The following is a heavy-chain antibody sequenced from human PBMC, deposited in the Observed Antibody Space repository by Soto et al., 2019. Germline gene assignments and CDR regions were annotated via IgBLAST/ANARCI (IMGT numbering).Heavy chain of an antibody. J-gene: IGHJ6*02. CDR1: GDSVSSNSAA. Sequence: KTLSLTCAISGDSVSSNSAAWNCIRQSPSRGLEWLGMTYYRSKLYNDYAVSVKSRITINPDTSKNQFSLQLNSVTPEDTAVYYCARGKAAAGTNYYYYGMDVWGQGTTVTVSS. CDR3: ARGKAAAGTNYYYYGMDV. V-gene: IGHV6-1*01. CDR2: TYYRSKLYN. D-gene: IGHD6-13*01.